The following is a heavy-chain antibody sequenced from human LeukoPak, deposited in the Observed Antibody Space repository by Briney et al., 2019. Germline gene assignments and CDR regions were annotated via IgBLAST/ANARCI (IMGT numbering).Heavy chain of an antibody. CDR3: ANYRDYYYYYGMDV. D-gene: IGHD3-16*02. CDR1: GFTFSSYA. Sequence: GGSLRLSGAASGFTFSSYAMSWVRQAPGKGLEWVSAISGSGGSTYYADSVKGRFTISRDNSKNTLYLQMNSLRAEDTAVYYCANYRDYYYYYGMDVWGQGTTVTVSS. V-gene: IGHV3-23*01. CDR2: ISGSGGST. J-gene: IGHJ6*02.